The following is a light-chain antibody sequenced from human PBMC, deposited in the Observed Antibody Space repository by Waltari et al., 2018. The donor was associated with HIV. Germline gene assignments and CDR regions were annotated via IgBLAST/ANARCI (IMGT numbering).Light chain of an antibody. CDR2: DAS. CDR3: QQRNSWPRT. V-gene: IGKV3-11*01. J-gene: IGKJ1*01. Sequence: EIVLTQSPVTLSLSPGDRATLSCRASQSVNRYLAWYQQKPGQAPRLLIYDASSRATGIPARFSGSGSGTDFTLTISSLEPEDFAVYYCQQRNSWPRTFGQGTRVEGK. CDR1: QSVNRY.